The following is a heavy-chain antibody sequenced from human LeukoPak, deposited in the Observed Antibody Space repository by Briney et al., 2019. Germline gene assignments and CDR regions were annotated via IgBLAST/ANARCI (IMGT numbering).Heavy chain of an antibody. Sequence: GGSLRLSCAASGFTFSDYTMQWVRQAPGKGLEWVSSISSSSSYIYYADSVKGRFTISRDNAKNSLYLQMNSLRAEDTAVYYCARNQGICGGDCLSFDYWGQGTLVTVSS. V-gene: IGHV3-21*01. CDR2: ISSSSSYI. CDR1: GFTFSDYT. CDR3: ARNQGICGGDCLSFDY. J-gene: IGHJ4*02. D-gene: IGHD2-21*02.